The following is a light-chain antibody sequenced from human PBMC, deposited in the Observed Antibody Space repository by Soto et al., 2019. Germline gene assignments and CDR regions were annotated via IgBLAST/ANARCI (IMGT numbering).Light chain of an antibody. Sequence: DIQLTQSPSFLSASVGDSVTITCRASQGINSYLAWYQQKPGKVPKLLIYAASTLQSGVPSRFSGSGSGTEFTLTISSLQPEDFATYYCQQINSYPITFGQGTRLEI. CDR1: QGINSY. CDR2: AAS. CDR3: QQINSYPIT. V-gene: IGKV1-9*01. J-gene: IGKJ5*01.